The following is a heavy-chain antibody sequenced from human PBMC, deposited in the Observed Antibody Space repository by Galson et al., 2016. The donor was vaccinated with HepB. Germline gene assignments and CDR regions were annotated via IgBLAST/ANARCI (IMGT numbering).Heavy chain of an antibody. D-gene: IGHD2-2*01. CDR3: AREPPVVPPTYYYYMDV. Sequence: CAISGDSVSSNNAGWTWIRQSPSRGLEWLGKTYYWSKWYNDYSVSLKGRITITSDTSKNQFSLHLNSVTPEDTAVYYCAREPPVVPPTYYYYMDVWAEGTTVTVSS. CDR2: TYYWSKWYN. V-gene: IGHV6-1*01. J-gene: IGHJ6*03. CDR1: GDSVSSNNAG.